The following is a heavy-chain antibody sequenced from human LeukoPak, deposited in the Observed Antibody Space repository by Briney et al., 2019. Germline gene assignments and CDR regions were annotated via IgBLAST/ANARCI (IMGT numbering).Heavy chain of an antibody. V-gene: IGHV3-30*18. CDR1: GFTFSSYG. CDR2: ISYDGSNK. CDR3: AKGESSGFLDY. D-gene: IGHD3-22*01. Sequence: GGSLRLSCAASGFTFSSYGMHWVRQAPGKGLEWVAVISYDGSNKYYTDSVKGRFTISRDNSKNTLYLQMNSLRGEDTAVYYCAKGESSGFLDYWGQGTLVTVSS. J-gene: IGHJ4*02.